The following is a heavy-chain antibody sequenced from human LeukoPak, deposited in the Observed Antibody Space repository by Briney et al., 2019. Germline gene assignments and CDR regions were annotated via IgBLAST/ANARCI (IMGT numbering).Heavy chain of an antibody. D-gene: IGHD3-22*01. CDR1: GGTCSSYT. Sequence: ASVKVSCKASGGTCSSYTISWVRQGPGQGLEWMGRIIPILGIANYAQKFQGRVTITADKSTSTAYMELSSLRSEDTAVYYCARAPSDYYDSSGYGWFDPWGQGTLVTVSS. V-gene: IGHV1-69*02. CDR3: ARAPSDYYDSSGYGWFDP. J-gene: IGHJ5*02. CDR2: IIPILGIA.